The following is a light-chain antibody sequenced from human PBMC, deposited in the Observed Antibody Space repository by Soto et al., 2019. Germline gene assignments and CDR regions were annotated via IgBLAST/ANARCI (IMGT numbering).Light chain of an antibody. Sequence: DIQMTQSPSSLSASVGDRVTITCRASQGISNYLAWYQQKPGKVPKLLIYSASTLQSGVPSRLSGSGSGTDFTLTISSLEPEDVATYYCQHYNNAPYTFGQGTKLEIK. CDR2: SAS. V-gene: IGKV1-27*01. J-gene: IGKJ2*01. CDR3: QHYNNAPYT. CDR1: QGISNY.